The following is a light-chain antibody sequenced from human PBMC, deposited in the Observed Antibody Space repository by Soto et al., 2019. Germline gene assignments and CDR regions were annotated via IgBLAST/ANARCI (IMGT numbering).Light chain of an antibody. V-gene: IGKV3-20*01. Sequence: EIVLTQSPGTLSLSLVERATLSCMASQSVSSSYLAWYQQKPGQAPRLLIYGASTRAAGIPDRFSGSGSGTDFTLTITRLEPEDFVVYYCQQYGSSQITFGQGTRLEIK. CDR1: QSVSSSY. J-gene: IGKJ5*01. CDR2: GAS. CDR3: QQYGSSQIT.